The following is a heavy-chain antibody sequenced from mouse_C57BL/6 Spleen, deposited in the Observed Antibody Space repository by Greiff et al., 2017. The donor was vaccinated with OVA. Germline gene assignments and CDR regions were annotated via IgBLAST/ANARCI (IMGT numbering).Heavy chain of an antibody. J-gene: IGHJ2*01. CDR2: ISYDGSN. CDR3: ARDRGLDYFDY. V-gene: IGHV3-6*01. Sequence: EVQLVESGPGLVKPSQSLSLTCSVTGYSITSGYYWNWIRQFPGNKLEWMGYISYDGSNNYNPSLKNRISITRDTSKNQFFLKLNSVTTEDTATYYCARDRGLDYFDYWGQGTTLTVSS. D-gene: IGHD2-4*01. CDR1: GYSITSGYY.